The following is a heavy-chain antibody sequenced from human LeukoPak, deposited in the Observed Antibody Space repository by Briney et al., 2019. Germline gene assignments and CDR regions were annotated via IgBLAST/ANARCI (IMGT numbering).Heavy chain of an antibody. Sequence: ASLKVSCKAPGYTFTSYYMHWVRQAPGQGLEWMGIINPSGGSTSYAQKFQGRVTMTRDTSTSTVYMELSSLRSEDTAVYYCARDLRVGATGSRGHFDYWGQGTLVTVSS. CDR1: GYTFTSYY. J-gene: IGHJ4*02. D-gene: IGHD1-26*01. V-gene: IGHV1-46*01. CDR2: INPSGGST. CDR3: ARDLRVGATGSRGHFDY.